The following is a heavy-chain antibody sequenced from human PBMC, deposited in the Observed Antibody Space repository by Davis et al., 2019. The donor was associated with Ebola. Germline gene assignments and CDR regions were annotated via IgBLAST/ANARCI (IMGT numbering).Heavy chain of an antibody. J-gene: IGHJ4*02. CDR2: IYYSGST. CDR3: ARGVNYDYGNYVGRGWNY. D-gene: IGHD4-11*01. V-gene: IGHV4-39*01. Sequence: PSETLSLTCTVSGGSISSSSYYWGWIRQPPGKGLEWIGSIYYSGSTYYNPSLKSRVTISVDTSKNQFSLKLSSVTAADTAVYYCARGVNYDYGNYVGRGWNYWGQGTLVTVSS. CDR1: GGSISSSSYY.